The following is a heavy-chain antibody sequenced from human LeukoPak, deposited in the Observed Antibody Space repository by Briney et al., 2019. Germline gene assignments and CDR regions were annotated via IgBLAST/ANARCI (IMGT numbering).Heavy chain of an antibody. CDR1: GYTFTGYY. Sequence: ASVTVSCKASGYTFTGYYMHWVRQAPGQGLEWMGWINPNSGGTNYAQKFQGRVTMTRDTSISTAYMEQSSLRSDDTAVYYCARVPSFIAAVDYWGQGTLVTVSS. D-gene: IGHD6-13*01. J-gene: IGHJ4*02. CDR3: ARVPSFIAAVDY. V-gene: IGHV1-2*02. CDR2: INPNSGGT.